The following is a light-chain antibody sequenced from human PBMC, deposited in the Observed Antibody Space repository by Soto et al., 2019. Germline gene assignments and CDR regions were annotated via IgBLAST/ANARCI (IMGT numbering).Light chain of an antibody. CDR3: LTWAIGIHWV. CDR1: SGHSSSA. CDR2: VNSDGSH. V-gene: IGLV4-69*01. Sequence: QPVLTQSPSASASLGASVRLTCTLSSGHSSSAIAWHQQQPEKGLRYLMTVNSDGSHRKGDGIPDRFSGSSSGAERYLTISGLQSEDEADYHCLTWAIGIHWVFGGGTKLTVL. J-gene: IGLJ3*02.